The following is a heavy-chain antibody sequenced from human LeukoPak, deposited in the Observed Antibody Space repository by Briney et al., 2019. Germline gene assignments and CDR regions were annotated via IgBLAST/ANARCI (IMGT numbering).Heavy chain of an antibody. CDR1: GGSISSSSYY. J-gene: IGHJ4*02. Sequence: PSETLSLTCTVSGGSISSSSYYWGWTRQPPGKGLEWIGSIYYSGSTYYNPSLKSRVTISVDTSKNQFSLKLSSVTAADTAVYYCAREWIAVAGTHFDYWGQGTLVTVSS. CDR3: AREWIAVAGTHFDY. V-gene: IGHV4-39*07. CDR2: IYYSGST. D-gene: IGHD6-19*01.